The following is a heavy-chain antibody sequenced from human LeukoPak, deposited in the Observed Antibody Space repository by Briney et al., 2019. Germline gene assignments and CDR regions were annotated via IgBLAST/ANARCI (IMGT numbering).Heavy chain of an antibody. CDR3: ARGKGSGWYI. CDR2: IYHSGNT. D-gene: IGHD6-19*01. CDR1: GYSIRSGFY. Sequence: PSETLSLTCTVSGYSIRSGFYWGWIRQPPGKGLEWVGTIYHSGNTYYNPSLNSRVTISMDTSKNHFSLKLTSVTAADTAVYYCARGKGSGWYIWGQGTLVTVSS. V-gene: IGHV4-38-2*02. J-gene: IGHJ4*02.